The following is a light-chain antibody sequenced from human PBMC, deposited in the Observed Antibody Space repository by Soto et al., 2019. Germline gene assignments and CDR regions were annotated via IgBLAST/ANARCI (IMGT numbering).Light chain of an antibody. Sequence: EIVLTQSPGTLSLSPGERATLSCRASETAAGSYLAWYQQKPGQAPRLLIHGASTRATGIADRFSGSGSGTDFTLTIRRLATEDFAVYYCQLYGTSPKTFGQGTKVDIK. J-gene: IGKJ1*01. CDR2: GAS. V-gene: IGKV3-20*01. CDR3: QLYGTSPKT. CDR1: ETAAGSY.